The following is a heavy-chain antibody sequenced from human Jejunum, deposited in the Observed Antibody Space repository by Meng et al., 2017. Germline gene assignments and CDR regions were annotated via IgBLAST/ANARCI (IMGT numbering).Heavy chain of an antibody. Sequence: GGSLRLSCAGSGFTFSSHWMSWVRQAPGKGPEWVANIKQDGTEKNYVDSVKGRFTISRDNAKNSLYLQMNSLRAEDTAVYYCATRPPSSDWYGAFDYWGQGTLVTVSS. CDR1: GFTFSSHW. D-gene: IGHD6-19*01. CDR3: ATRPPSSDWYGAFDY. J-gene: IGHJ4*02. CDR2: IKQDGTEK. V-gene: IGHV3-7*01.